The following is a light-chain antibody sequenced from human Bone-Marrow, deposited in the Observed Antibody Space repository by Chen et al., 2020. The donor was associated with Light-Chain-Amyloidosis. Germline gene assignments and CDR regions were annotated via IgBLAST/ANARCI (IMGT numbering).Light chain of an antibody. CDR1: SSIIGINY. CDR2: RKN. Sequence: QSLLTLPPSASVTPGQRVTISFSGASSIIGINYVYWYHQFPGEDPNLLIHRKNQRPSVVPDRFSASKSGTSAFPAISGLRSEDEADYYCAAWDCSLSGYVFGTGTKVIVL. J-gene: IGLJ1*01. V-gene: IGLV1-47*01. CDR3: AAWDCSLSGYV.